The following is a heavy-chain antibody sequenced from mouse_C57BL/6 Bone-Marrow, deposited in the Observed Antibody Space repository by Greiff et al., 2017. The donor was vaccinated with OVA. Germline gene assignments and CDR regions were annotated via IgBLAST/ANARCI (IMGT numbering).Heavy chain of an antibody. Sequence: EVKLEESGGGLVQPGGSLSLSCAASGFTFTDYYMSWVRQPPGKALEWLGFIRNKANGYTTEYSASVKGRFTISRDNSQSILYLQMNALRAEDSATYYCASSTLYYFDYWGQGTTLTVSS. V-gene: IGHV7-3*01. CDR3: ASSTLYYFDY. CDR2: IRNKANGYTT. J-gene: IGHJ2*01. CDR1: GFTFTDYY. D-gene: IGHD5-1*01.